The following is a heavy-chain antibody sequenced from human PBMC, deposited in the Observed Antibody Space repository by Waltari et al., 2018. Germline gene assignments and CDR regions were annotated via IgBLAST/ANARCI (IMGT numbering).Heavy chain of an antibody. V-gene: IGHV3-33*06. Sequence: QVQLVESGGGVVQPGRSLRLSCAASGFTFSSYGMHWVRQAPGKGLEWVAVIWYDGSNKYYAASVKGRFTISRDNSKNTLYLQMNSLRAEDTAVYYCAKSGLGGPHFDYWGQGTLVTVSS. CDR3: AKSGLGGPHFDY. D-gene: IGHD5-12*01. CDR2: IWYDGSNK. CDR1: GFTFSSYG. J-gene: IGHJ4*02.